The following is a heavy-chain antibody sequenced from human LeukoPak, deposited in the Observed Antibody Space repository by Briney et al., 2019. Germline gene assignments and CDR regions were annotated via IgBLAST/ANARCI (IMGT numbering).Heavy chain of an antibody. D-gene: IGHD6-19*01. CDR1: GYTFTGYY. V-gene: IGHV1-2*02. CDR2: INPNSGGT. J-gene: IGHJ4*02. CDR3: ARGPHSSGWYLDY. Sequence: ASVKVSCTASGYTFTGYYMHWVRQAPGQGLEWMGWINPNSGGTNYAQKFQGRATMTRDTSISTAYMELSRLRSDDTAVYYCARGPHSSGWYLDYWGQGTLVTVSS.